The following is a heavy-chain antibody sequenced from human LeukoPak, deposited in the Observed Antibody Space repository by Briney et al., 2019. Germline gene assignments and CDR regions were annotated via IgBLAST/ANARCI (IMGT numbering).Heavy chain of an antibody. CDR2: IYGSDDKT. Sequence: QPGGSLRLSCVASGFTFSNYAMSWVRQAPGKGLELVSGIYGSDDKTVYGGAMKGRLTISRDNSKNTLDRQMNSLRAADTAVYYCAKTKGYYETWGQGALGTGS. D-gene: IGHD3-3*01. CDR1: GFTFSNYA. V-gene: IGHV3-23*01. CDR3: AKTKGYYET. J-gene: IGHJ5*01.